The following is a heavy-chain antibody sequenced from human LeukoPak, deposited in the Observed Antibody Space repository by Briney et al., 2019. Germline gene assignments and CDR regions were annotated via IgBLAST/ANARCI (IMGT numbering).Heavy chain of an antibody. J-gene: IGHJ3*02. CDR2: ISRSGGTT. V-gene: IGHV3-23*01. CDR3: AKDIFADSSGLAGSDI. Sequence: GGSLRLSCTACGFTFSSYALNCVRQARGKGLEWVSAISRSGGTTYYADSVKGRFTISRDNSKNTLYLQMNSLRAEDTAVYYCAKDIFADSSGLAGSDIWDQGTMVTVSS. D-gene: IGHD3-22*01. CDR1: GFTFSSYA.